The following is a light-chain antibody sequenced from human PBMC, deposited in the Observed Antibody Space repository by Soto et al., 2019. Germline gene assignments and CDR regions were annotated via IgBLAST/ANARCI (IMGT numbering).Light chain of an antibody. CDR3: QHYYNSFPYT. CDR2: KAS. J-gene: IGKJ2*01. Sequence: DIQMTQSPSTLSASVGDRVTITCRASQSISSWLAWYQQKPGKAPKLLIYKASSLESGVPSRFSGSGSGTEFTLTISSLQPDDFATYYYQHYYNSFPYTFGQGTKLEIK. V-gene: IGKV1-5*03. CDR1: QSISSW.